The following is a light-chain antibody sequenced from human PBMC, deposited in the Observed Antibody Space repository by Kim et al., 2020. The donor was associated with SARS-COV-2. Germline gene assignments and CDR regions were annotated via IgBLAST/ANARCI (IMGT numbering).Light chain of an antibody. V-gene: IGLV2-8*01. Sequence: GQSVPFSCPGPSSHVGAYNFVSWYQQHPGKAPKLILHDVSERPSGVPDRYSGSKSGNTASLTVSGLLPEDEAAYFCISYAGNDNMVIGGGTQLTVL. CDR1: SSHVGAYNF. J-gene: IGLJ3*02. CDR3: ISYAGNDNMV. CDR2: DVS.